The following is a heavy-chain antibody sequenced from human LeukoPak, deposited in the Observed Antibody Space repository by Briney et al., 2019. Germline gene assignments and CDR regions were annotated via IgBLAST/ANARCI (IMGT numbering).Heavy chain of an antibody. J-gene: IGHJ4*02. CDR2: VHLDGRP. D-gene: IGHD3-3*01. V-gene: IGHV4/OR15-8*01. CDR3: AREGGFYRPLDY. Sequence: PSETLSLTCDVSGGSVTSTNWWTWVRQPPGKGLEWFGEVHLDGRPNYNPSLKSRLIMSVDLPENHISLKLTSVTAPDTPVYYCAREGGFYRPLDYSGQGTLVTVSS. CDR1: GGSVTSTNW.